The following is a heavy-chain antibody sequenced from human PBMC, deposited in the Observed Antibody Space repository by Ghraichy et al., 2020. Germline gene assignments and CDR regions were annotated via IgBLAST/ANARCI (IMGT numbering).Heavy chain of an antibody. D-gene: IGHD6-6*01. CDR2: IIPIFGTA. CDR3: ARGSIAARPPRVYYGMDV. J-gene: IGHJ6*02. V-gene: IGHV1-69*01. Sequence: KVSCKASGGTFSSYAISWVRQAPGQGLEWMGGIIPIFGTANYAQKFQGRVTITADESTSTAYMELSSLRSEDTAVYYCARGSIAARPPRVYYGMDVWGQGTTVTVSS. CDR1: GGTFSSYA.